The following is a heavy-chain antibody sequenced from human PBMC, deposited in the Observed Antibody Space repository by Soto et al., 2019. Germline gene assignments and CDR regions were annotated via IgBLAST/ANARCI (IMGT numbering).Heavy chain of an antibody. CDR3: ARDYYDGSGYDAFXI. CDR2: ISAYNGNT. D-gene: IGHD3-22*01. Sequence: GASVKVSCKASGYTFTSYGISWVRQAPGQRLEWMGWISAYNGNTNYAQKLQGRVTMTTDTSTSTAYMELRSLRSDDTAVYYCARDYYDGSGYDAFXIWGQVKMVTVSS. J-gene: IGHJ3*02. CDR1: GYTFTSYG. V-gene: IGHV1-18*01.